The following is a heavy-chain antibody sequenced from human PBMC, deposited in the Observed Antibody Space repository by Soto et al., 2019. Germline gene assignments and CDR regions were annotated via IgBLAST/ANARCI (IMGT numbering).Heavy chain of an antibody. D-gene: IGHD3-3*01. CDR3: ARAVRATSYYDFWSGYFGVPNWFDP. CDR1: GFTFSSYS. Sequence: PGGSLRLSCAASGFTFSSYSMNWVRQAPGKGLEWVSSISSSSSYIYYADSVKGRFTISRDNAKNSLYLQMNSLRAEDTAVYYCARAVRATSYYDFWSGYFGVPNWFDPWGQGTLVTVSS. CDR2: ISSSSSYI. J-gene: IGHJ5*02. V-gene: IGHV3-21*01.